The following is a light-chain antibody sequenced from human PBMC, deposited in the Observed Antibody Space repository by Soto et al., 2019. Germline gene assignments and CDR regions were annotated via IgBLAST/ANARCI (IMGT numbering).Light chain of an antibody. CDR3: QQYGSSPHT. CDR2: GAS. V-gene: IGKV3-20*01. J-gene: IGKJ2*01. CDR1: QSVSSSY. Sequence: EIVLTQYPGTLSLSPGERATLSCRASQSVSSSYLAWYQHKPGQAPRLLIYGASSRATGIPDRFSGSGSGTDFTLTISRLEPEDFAVYYFQQYGSSPHTFGQGTKLEIK.